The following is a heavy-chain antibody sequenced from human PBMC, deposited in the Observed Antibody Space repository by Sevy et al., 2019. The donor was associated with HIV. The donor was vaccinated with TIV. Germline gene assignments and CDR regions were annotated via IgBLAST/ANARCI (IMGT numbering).Heavy chain of an antibody. D-gene: IGHD6-6*01. Sequence: GGSLRLSCTGAGFTFGDYAMSWFRQAPGKGLEWVGFIRSKAYGGTTEYATSVKGRFTISRDDSKTISYLQMNSLKTEETAVYYCTRGQYSSSSWRWYYFDYWGQGTLVTVSS. V-gene: IGHV3-49*03. CDR2: IRSKAYGGTT. CDR3: TRGQYSSSSWRWYYFDY. J-gene: IGHJ4*02. CDR1: GFTFGDYA.